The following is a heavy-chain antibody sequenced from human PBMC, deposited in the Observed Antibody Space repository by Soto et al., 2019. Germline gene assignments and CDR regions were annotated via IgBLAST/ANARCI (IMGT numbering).Heavy chain of an antibody. CDR2: INPNSGGT. Sequence: ASVKVSCKASGYTFTGYYMHWVRQAPGQGLEWMGWINPNSGGTNYAQKFQGWVTMTRDTSISTAYMELSRLRSDDTALYYCARESDYIWGSYRYFDPWGQGTLVTVSS. CDR1: GYTFTGYY. J-gene: IGHJ5*02. D-gene: IGHD3-16*02. V-gene: IGHV1-2*04. CDR3: ARESDYIWGSYRYFDP.